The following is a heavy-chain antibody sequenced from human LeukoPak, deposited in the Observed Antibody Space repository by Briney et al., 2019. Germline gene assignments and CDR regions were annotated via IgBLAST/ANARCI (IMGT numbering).Heavy chain of an antibody. CDR1: GFTFSSYG. CDR3: AKDRYYYDSSGSIYFDY. J-gene: IGHJ4*02. D-gene: IGHD3-22*01. Sequence: PGRSLRLSCAASGFTFSSYGMHWVRQAPGKGLEWVAVISYDGSNKYYADSVKGRFTISRDNFKNTLYLQMNSLRAEDTAVYYCAKDRYYYDSSGSIYFDYWGQGTLVTVSS. CDR2: ISYDGSNK. V-gene: IGHV3-30*18.